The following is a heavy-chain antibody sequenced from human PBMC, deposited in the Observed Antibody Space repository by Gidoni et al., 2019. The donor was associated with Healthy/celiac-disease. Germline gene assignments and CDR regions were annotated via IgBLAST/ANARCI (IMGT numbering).Heavy chain of an antibody. CDR1: GFPFRRHA. Sequence: EVQLLECGGGLVQPGGARRPAFAAAGFPFRRHAMSWVCQAPGKGLEWVSAISGSGGSTYYAESVKGRFTISRDNSKNTLYLQMNSLRAEDTAVYYCAKGAPTIVGATPGAFDYWGQGTLVTVSS. CDR2: ISGSGGST. CDR3: AKGAPTIVGATPGAFDY. J-gene: IGHJ4*02. V-gene: IGHV3-23*01. D-gene: IGHD1-26*01.